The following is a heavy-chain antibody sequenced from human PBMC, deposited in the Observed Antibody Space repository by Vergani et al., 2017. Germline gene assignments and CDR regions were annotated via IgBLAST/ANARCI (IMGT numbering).Heavy chain of an antibody. D-gene: IGHD2-8*01. CDR1: GGSFSGYY. J-gene: IGHJ4*02. CDR2: INHSGST. V-gene: IGHV4-34*01. Sequence: QVQLQQWGAGLLKPSETLSLTCAVYGGSFSGYYWSWIRQPPGKGLEWIGGINHSGSTNYNPSLKSRVTISVDTSKNQFYLKLSSVTAADTAVYYCARGDSILVYAIPGGSGDFDYWGQGTLVTVSS. CDR3: ARGDSILVYAIPGGSGDFDY.